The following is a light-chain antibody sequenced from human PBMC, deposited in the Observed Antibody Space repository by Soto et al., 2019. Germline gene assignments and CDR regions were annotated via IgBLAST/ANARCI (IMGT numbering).Light chain of an antibody. J-gene: IGKJ1*01. V-gene: IGKV1-5*03. CDR3: QQYNSYWT. CDR1: QSISSW. Sequence: DIQMTQSPSTLSAPLRDTLTITCRASQSISSWLAWYQQKPGKAPKLLIYKASSLESGVPSRFSGSGSGTEFTLTISSLQPDDFATYYCQQYNSYWTFGQGTKVEIK. CDR2: KAS.